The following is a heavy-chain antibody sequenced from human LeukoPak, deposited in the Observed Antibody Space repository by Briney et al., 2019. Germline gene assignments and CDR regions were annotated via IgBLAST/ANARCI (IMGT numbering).Heavy chain of an antibody. CDR2: ISSSGSTV. D-gene: IGHD5-18*01. V-gene: IGHV3-11*01. CDR1: GFTFSDYY. Sequence: GGSLRLSCAASGFTFSDYYMSWIRQAPGKGLEWVSYISSSGSTVYYADSVKGRFTISRDNAKNSLYLQMNTLRAEDTAVYYCARAPRGYSYGSDYWGQGTLVTVSS. CDR3: ARAPRGYSYGSDY. J-gene: IGHJ4*02.